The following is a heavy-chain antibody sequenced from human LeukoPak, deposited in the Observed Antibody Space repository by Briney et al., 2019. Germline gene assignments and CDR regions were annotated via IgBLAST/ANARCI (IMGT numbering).Heavy chain of an antibody. CDR3: ARDGPGFGYFDH. V-gene: IGHV1-18*01. J-gene: IGHJ4*02. D-gene: IGHD3-16*01. CDR2: ISTYNGGT. Sequence: ASVKVSCKTSGYIFTDYHINWLRQAPGQGLEWIGWISTYNGGTKFLQKFQGRVPLTTATSTTTGYMELRSLTSDDTAVYYCARDGPGFGYFDHWGQGTVVTVSS. CDR1: GYIFTDYH.